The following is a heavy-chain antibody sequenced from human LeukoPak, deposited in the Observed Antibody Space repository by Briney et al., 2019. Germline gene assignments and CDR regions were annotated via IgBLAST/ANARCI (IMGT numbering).Heavy chain of an antibody. CDR3: AREWWELESYDY. V-gene: IGHV3-23*01. Sequence: GGSLRLSWAASGFTFSSHGMNWVRRAPGKGLEWVSGISPSGGITYYTDSVKGRFTISRDNAKNSLYLQMNSLRAEDTAVYYCAREWWELESYDYWGQGTLVTVSS. CDR1: GFTFSSHG. J-gene: IGHJ4*02. CDR2: ISPSGGIT. D-gene: IGHD1-26*01.